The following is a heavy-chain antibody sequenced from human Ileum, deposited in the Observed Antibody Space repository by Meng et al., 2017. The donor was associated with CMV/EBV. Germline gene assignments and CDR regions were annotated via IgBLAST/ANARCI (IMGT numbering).Heavy chain of an antibody. CDR2: IYYSGST. CDR1: GGSMNGRY. Sequence: AGSLRLSCTVSGGSMNGRYWSWIRQAPGKGLEWIGYIYYSGSTNYNPSLQSRVTISRDTSMNHFSLTLTSVTPADTAVYYCARDRELSVWGQGTLVTVSS. J-gene: IGHJ4*02. V-gene: IGHV4-59*11. CDR3: ARDRELSV. D-gene: IGHD1-26*01.